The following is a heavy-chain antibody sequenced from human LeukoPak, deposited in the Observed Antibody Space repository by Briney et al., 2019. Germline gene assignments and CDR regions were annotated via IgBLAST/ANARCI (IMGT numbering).Heavy chain of an antibody. CDR3: ARERPYGAPHAFDI. CDR2: ISSSSSYI. CDR1: GFTFSSYS. Sequence: GGSLRLCCAASGFTFSSYSMNWVRQAPGKGLEWVSSISSSSSYIYYADSVKGRFTISRDNAKNSLYLQMNSLRAEDTAVYYCARERPYGAPHAFDIGGQGTMVTVSS. V-gene: IGHV3-21*01. D-gene: IGHD4-17*01. J-gene: IGHJ3*02.